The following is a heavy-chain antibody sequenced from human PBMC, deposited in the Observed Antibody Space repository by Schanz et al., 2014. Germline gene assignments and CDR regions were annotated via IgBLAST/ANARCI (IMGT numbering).Heavy chain of an antibody. Sequence: QVQLVQSGPAVKKPGASMKVSCLASGYSFTEYFLHWVRQAPGQGLEWMGWINPNSGETNYEQKFKGRVTLTSDTSISTAFMELSGLTSDDTATYFCARARYTGYDCSGYWGRGTLLIVSS. D-gene: IGHD5-12*01. V-gene: IGHV1-2*02. J-gene: IGHJ4*02. CDR3: ARARYTGYDCSGY. CDR1: GYSFTEYF. CDR2: INPNSGET.